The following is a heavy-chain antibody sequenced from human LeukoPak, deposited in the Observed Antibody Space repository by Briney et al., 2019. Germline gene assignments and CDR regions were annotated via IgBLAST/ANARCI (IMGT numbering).Heavy chain of an antibody. V-gene: IGHV3-30*04. CDR2: KSSDGSDK. D-gene: IGHD3-22*01. Sequence: GGSLRLSCAASGFTFSVYALHWVRQAPGKGLEWVAVKSSDGSDKFYADSVKGRFTISRDNSKNTLYLQMNSLRAEDTAAYYCARGFHSSGYPPLDYWGQGTLVTVSS. CDR1: GFTFSVYA. CDR3: ARGFHSSGYPPLDY. J-gene: IGHJ4*02.